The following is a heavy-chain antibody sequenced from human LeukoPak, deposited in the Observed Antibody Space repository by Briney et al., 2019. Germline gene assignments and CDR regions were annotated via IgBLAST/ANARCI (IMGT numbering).Heavy chain of an antibody. J-gene: IGHJ4*02. Sequence: KSGGSLRLSCAASGFTFSDYYMSWIRQAPGKGREWDSYISSSGSTIYYADSVKDRFTISRDNAKNSLYLQMNSLRAEDTAVYYCAKDYVWGSYRWESYFDYWGQGTLVTVSS. V-gene: IGHV3-11*04. CDR2: ISSSGSTI. CDR3: AKDYVWGSYRWESYFDY. D-gene: IGHD3-16*02. CDR1: GFTFSDYY.